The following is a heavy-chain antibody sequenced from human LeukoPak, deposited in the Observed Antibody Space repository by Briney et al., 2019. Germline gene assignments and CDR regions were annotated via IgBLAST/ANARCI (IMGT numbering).Heavy chain of an antibody. CDR1: GFSFSSYV. J-gene: IGHJ5*02. CDR2: IRGSGDST. V-gene: IGHV3-23*01. CDR3: AKMVTGFPNWFDP. D-gene: IGHD1-1*01. Sequence: GGSLRLSYAASGFSFSSYVMSWVRQAPGKGLEWVSAIRGSGDSTYYADSVKGRFTISRDNSENTLYLQMNSLRAEDTAVYYCAKMVTGFPNWFDPWGQGTLVTVSS.